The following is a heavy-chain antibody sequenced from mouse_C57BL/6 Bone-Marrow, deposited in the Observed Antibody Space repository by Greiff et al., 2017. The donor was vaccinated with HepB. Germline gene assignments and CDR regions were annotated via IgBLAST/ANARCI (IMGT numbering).Heavy chain of an antibody. J-gene: IGHJ4*01. Sequence: VQLQQSGAELVRPGASVKLSCKASGYTFTDYYINWVKQRPGPGLEWIARIYPGSGNTYYNEKFKGKATLTAEKSSSTAYMQLSSLTSEDSAVYVCARDDYDYAMDYWGQGTSVTVSS. V-gene: IGHV1-76*01. CDR1: GYTFTDYY. CDR2: IYPGSGNT. CDR3: ARDDYDYAMDY. D-gene: IGHD2-4*01.